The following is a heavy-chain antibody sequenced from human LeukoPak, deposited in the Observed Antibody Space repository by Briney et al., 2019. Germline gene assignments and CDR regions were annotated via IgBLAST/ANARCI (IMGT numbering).Heavy chain of an antibody. V-gene: IGHV3-21*01. J-gene: IGHJ4*02. Sequence: GGSLRLSCAASGFTFSSYSMNWVRQAPGKGLEWVSSISSSSSYIYHADSVKGRFTISRDNANNSLYLQMNSLRAEDTAVYYCARDLRLDYWGQGTLVTVSS. CDR1: GFTFSSYS. CDR2: ISSSSSYI. CDR3: ARDLRLDY.